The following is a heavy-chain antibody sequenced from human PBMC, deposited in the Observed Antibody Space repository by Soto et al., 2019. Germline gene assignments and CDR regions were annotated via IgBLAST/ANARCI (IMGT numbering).Heavy chain of an antibody. D-gene: IGHD3-22*01. V-gene: IGHV1-3*01. CDR1: GYTFTSYA. CDR2: INAGNGNT. J-gene: IGHJ3*02. Sequence: GASVKVSCKASGYTFTSYAMHWVRQAPGQRLEWMGWINAGNGNTKYSQKFQGRVTITRDTSASTAYMELSSLRSEDTAVYYCARDLKRYYDSSGYYGDAFDIWGQGTMVTVSS. CDR3: ARDLKRYYDSSGYYGDAFDI.